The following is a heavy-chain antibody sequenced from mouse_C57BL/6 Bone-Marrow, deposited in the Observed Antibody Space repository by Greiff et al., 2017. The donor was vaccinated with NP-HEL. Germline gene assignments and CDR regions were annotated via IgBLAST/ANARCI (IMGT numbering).Heavy chain of an antibody. CDR1: GYAFSSSW. J-gene: IGHJ3*01. Sequence: QVQLQQSGPELVKPGASVKISCKASGYAFSSSWMNWVKQRPGKGLEWIGRIYPGDGDTNYNGKFKGKATLTADKSSSTAYLQLSSLTSEYSAVYFCAIPVTTVVPFAYWGQGTLVTVSA. D-gene: IGHD1-1*01. CDR3: AIPVTTVVPFAY. V-gene: IGHV1-82*01. CDR2: IYPGDGDT.